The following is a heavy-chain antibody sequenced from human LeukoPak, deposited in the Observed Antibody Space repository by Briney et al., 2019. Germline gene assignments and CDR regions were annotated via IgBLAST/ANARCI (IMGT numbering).Heavy chain of an antibody. Sequence: GASVKVSCKASGYAFSSYHIHWVRQAPGQGLEWMGRINPSFNPGVDVTTYAQKFQGRVTLTRDTSTNTVYMELSSLRSEDTAVYYCAREKRGGYYEPLENWGQGTLVTVSS. V-gene: IGHV1-46*01. J-gene: IGHJ4*02. CDR3: AREKRGGYYEPLEN. CDR1: GYAFSSYH. D-gene: IGHD3-22*01. CDR2: INPSFNPGVDVT.